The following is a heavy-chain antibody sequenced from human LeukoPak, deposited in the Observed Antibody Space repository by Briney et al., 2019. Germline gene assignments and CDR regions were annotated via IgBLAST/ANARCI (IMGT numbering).Heavy chain of an antibody. J-gene: IGHJ1*01. CDR1: GYXFTSYG. D-gene: IGHD5-18*01. Sequence: ASVTVSCKASGYXFTSYGINWVRQAPGQGLEWMGWINAYNGNTHYAQKLQGRITMTTDTSTSTVYMELRSLRSDDTAVYYCARDDRSVDTAMSFQHWGQGSLVTVSS. V-gene: IGHV1-18*01. CDR3: ARDDRSVDTAMSFQH. CDR2: INAYNGNT.